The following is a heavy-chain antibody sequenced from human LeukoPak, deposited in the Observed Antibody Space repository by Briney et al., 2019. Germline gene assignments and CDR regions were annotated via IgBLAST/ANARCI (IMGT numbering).Heavy chain of an antibody. D-gene: IGHD5-18*01. CDR3: GRDPKLGIRGYTYGYIDY. V-gene: IGHV7-4-1*02. Sequence: EASVKVSCKTSGYTFISYAMNWVRQAPGQGLEWMGWINTNTGNPTYAQGFTGRYVFSLDTSVSTAYLQISGLKADDTAVYYCGRDPKLGIRGYTYGYIDYWGQGTLVTVSS. CDR1: GYTFISYA. J-gene: IGHJ4*02. CDR2: INTNTGNP.